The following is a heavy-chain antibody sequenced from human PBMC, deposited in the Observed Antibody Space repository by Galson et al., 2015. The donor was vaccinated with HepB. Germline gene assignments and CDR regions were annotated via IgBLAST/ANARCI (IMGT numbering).Heavy chain of an antibody. CDR2: ISSSSSYI. CDR1: GFTFSGYT. D-gene: IGHD5-24*01. J-gene: IGHJ6*02. CDR3: ARDPDRDGYNWGYYYYYGLDV. V-gene: IGHV3-21*01. Sequence: SLRLSCAASGFTFSGYTINWVRQAPGKGLEWVSSISSSSSYIYYAGSVKGRFTISRDNAKNSLYLQMNSLRADDTAVYYCARDPDRDGYNWGYYYYYGLDVWGQGTTVTVSS.